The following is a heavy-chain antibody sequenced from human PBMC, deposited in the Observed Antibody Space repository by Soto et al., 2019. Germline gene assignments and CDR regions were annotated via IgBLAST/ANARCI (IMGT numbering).Heavy chain of an antibody. J-gene: IGHJ3*02. D-gene: IGHD3-16*02. CDR1: GGSISSSSYY. Sequence: QLQLQESGPGLVKPSETLSLTCTVSGGSISSSSYYWGWIRQPPGKGLEWIGSIYYSGSTYYNPSLKSRVTRSVDTSRNQFSLKLRSVTASDTSAYYCASHFTRPIWGGDPAMLLAFDIWGQVTMVAVAS. CDR3: ASHFTRPIWGGDPAMLLAFDI. V-gene: IGHV4-39*01. CDR2: IYYSGST.